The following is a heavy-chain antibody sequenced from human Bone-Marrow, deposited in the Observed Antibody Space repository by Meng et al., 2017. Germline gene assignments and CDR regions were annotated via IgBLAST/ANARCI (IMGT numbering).Heavy chain of an antibody. CDR1: GYTFSSFG. CDR3: ASSGVGATLPDY. J-gene: IGHJ4*02. D-gene: IGHD1-26*01. CDR2: ISAYNGNA. Sequence: ASVKVSCKASGYTFSSFGISWVRQAPGQGLEWMGWISAYNGNANYAQKVQGRVTMTTDTSTSTAYMELRSLRSDDTAVYYCASSGVGATLPDYWGQGTLVTVSS. V-gene: IGHV1-18*01.